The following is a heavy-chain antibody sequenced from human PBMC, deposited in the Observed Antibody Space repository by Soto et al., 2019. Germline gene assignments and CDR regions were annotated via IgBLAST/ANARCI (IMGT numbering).Heavy chain of an antibody. CDR1: GYTFTGYY. D-gene: IGHD2-15*01. CDR2: INPNSGGT. CDR3: ARAAVVVTYGASGRYYYYGMDG. Sequence: GXSVKVSCKASGYTFTGYYMHWVRQAPGQGLEWMGWINPNSGGTNYAQKFQGRVTMTRDTSISTAYMELSRLRSDDTAVYYCARAAVVVTYGASGRYYYYGMDGWGQGTTVTVSS. J-gene: IGHJ6*02. V-gene: IGHV1-2*02.